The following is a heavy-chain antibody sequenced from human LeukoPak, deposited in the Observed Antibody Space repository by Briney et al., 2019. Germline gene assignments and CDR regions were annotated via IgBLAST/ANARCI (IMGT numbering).Heavy chain of an antibody. D-gene: IGHD2-15*01. CDR2: ISSSGSTI. CDR1: GFTFSDYY. V-gene: IGHV3-11*01. J-gene: IGHJ4*02. Sequence: GGSLRLSCAASGFTFSDYYMSWIRQAPGKGLEWVSYISSSGSTIYYADSVKGRFTISRDNAKNSLYLQMNSLRAEDTAVYYSARDPRRYCSGGSCDTGLDYWGQGTLVTVSS. CDR3: ARDPRRYCSGGSCDTGLDY.